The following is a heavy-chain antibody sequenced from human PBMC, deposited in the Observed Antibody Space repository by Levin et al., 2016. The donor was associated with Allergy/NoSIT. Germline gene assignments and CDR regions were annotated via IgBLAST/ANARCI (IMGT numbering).Heavy chain of an antibody. J-gene: IGHJ4*02. Sequence: ASVKVSCKVSGYTLTELSMHWVRQAPGKGLEWMGGFDPEDGETIYAQKFQGRVTMTEDTSTDTAYMELSSLRSEDTAVYYCATGPSGYYLPLFDYWGQGTLVTVSS. D-gene: IGHD3-22*01. V-gene: IGHV1-24*01. CDR3: ATGPSGYYLPLFDY. CDR1: GYTLTELS. CDR2: FDPEDGET.